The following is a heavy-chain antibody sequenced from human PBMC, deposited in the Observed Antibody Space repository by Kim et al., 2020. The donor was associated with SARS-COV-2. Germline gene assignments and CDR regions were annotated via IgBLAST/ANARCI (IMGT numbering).Heavy chain of an antibody. J-gene: IGHJ1*01. CDR1: GYTFTSYD. V-gene: IGHV1-8*01. D-gene: IGHD4-17*01. CDR3: TPNTLTTRYFQH. CDR2: MNPNSGNT. Sequence: ASVKVSCKASGYTFTSYDINWVRQATGQGLEWMGWMNPNSGNTGYAQKFQGRVSMTRNTSISTAYMELSSLRSEDPAVYYCTPNTLTTRYFQHWGQGTLVTVSS.